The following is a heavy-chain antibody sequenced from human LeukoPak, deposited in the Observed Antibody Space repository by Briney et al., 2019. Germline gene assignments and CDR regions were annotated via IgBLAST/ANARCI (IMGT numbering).Heavy chain of an antibody. CDR3: ARAGVIRYVAWLINYYMDV. V-gene: IGHV3-64*01. J-gene: IGHJ6*03. Sequence: PGGSLRLSCAASGFTFTNHAMQWVGQARGKGLEYVSAISGNGGSTYYANSVKGRFTMSRDNSKNTVYLKMDSLRAEDMAVYYCARAGVIRYVAWLINYYMDVCGKGTTVTVSS. CDR1: GFTFTNHA. CDR2: ISGNGGST. D-gene: IGHD3-9*01.